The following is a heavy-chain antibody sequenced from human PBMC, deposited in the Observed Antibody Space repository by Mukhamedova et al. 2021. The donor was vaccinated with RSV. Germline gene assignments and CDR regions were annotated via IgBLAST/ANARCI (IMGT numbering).Heavy chain of an antibody. V-gene: IGHV4-59*01. D-gene: IGHD3-16*01. J-gene: IGHJ6*02. Sequence: RSRVTISVDTSKNQFSLKLSSVTAADPAVYYCAREPYPIGYYGMEVWGQGTTVTVSS. CDR3: AREPYPIGYYGMEV.